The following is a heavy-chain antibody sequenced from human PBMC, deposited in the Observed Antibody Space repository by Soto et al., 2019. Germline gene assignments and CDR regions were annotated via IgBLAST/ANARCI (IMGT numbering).Heavy chain of an antibody. J-gene: IGHJ4*02. Sequence: LRLSCSATGFTFSSYSMHWVRQAPGKGLEYVSGIRGNGDPPFYADSVKGRFTISRDNSKNALYLQMSSLSADDTAVYYCVKSRGGNNFDFFDWGQGALVTVSS. V-gene: IGHV3-64D*06. CDR2: IRGNGDPP. CDR1: GFTFSSYS. D-gene: IGHD5-12*01. CDR3: VKSRGGNNFDFFD.